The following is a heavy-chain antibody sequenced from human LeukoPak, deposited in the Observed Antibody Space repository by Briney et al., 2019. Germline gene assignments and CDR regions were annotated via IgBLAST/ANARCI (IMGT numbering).Heavy chain of an antibody. V-gene: IGHV4-59*01. D-gene: IGHD6-13*01. J-gene: IGHJ5*02. CDR3: ARVWAGYSSSFHWFDP. Sequence: SETLSLTCTVSGGSISSYYWSWIRQPPGKGLEWIGYIYCSGSTNYNPSLKSRVTISVDTSKNQFSLKLSSVTAADTAVYYCARVWAGYSSSFHWFDPWGQGTLVTVSS. CDR1: GGSISSYY. CDR2: IYCSGST.